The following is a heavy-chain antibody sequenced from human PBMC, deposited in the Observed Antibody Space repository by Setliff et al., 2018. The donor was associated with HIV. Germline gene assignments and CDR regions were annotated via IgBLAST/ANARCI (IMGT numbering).Heavy chain of an antibody. J-gene: IGHJ1*01. Sequence: SETLSLTCTVSGGSISTGGYYWGWVRQPPGKGLEWIGSIYYTGSTYYNSPLKSRVTISIDTSKNQFSLRLDSVTAADTAVYYCARVAYSSSWPRYFQYWGQGTLVTVSS. D-gene: IGHD6-13*01. V-gene: IGHV4-39*07. CDR1: GGSISTGGYY. CDR2: IYYTGST. CDR3: ARVAYSSSWPRYFQY.